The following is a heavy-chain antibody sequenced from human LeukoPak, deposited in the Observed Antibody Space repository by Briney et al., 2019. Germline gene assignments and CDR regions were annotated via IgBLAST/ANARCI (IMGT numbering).Heavy chain of an antibody. V-gene: IGHV3-30*18. CDR2: ISYDGSNK. J-gene: IGHJ4*02. Sequence: PGRSLRLSCAASGFTFSSYGMHWVRQAPGKGLEWVAVISYDGSNKYYADSVKGRFTVSRDNSKNTPYLQMNSLGAEDTAVYYCAKDRDASAFDYWGQGTLVTVSS. CDR3: AKDRDASAFDY. CDR1: GFTFSSYG. D-gene: IGHD1-26*01.